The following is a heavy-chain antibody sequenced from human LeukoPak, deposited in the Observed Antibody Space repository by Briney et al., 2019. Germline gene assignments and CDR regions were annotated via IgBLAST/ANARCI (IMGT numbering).Heavy chain of an antibody. D-gene: IGHD2-21*02. CDR3: ARGPPYIVVVTGIGFFDY. CDR2: INHSGST. V-gene: IGHV4-34*01. CDR1: GGSFSGYY. J-gene: IGHJ4*02. Sequence: SETLSLTCAVYGGSFSGYYWSWIRQPSGKGLEWIGEINHSGSTNYNPSLKSRVTISVDTSKNQFSLKLSSVTAADTAVYYCARGPPYIVVVTGIGFFDYWGQGTLVTVSS.